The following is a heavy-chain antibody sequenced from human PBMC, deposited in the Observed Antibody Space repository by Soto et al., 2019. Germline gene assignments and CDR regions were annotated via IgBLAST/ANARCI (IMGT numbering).Heavy chain of an antibody. J-gene: IGHJ4*02. CDR3: ARDESGYDPYYFDY. CDR2: ISSSSSYI. D-gene: IGHD6-25*01. Sequence: GGSLRLSCAASGFTFSSYAMSWVRQAPCKGLEWVSSISSSSSYIYYADSVKGRFTISRDNAENSLYLQMNSLRAEDTAVYYCARDESGYDPYYFDYWGQGTLVTVLL. V-gene: IGHV3-21*01. CDR1: GFTFSSYA.